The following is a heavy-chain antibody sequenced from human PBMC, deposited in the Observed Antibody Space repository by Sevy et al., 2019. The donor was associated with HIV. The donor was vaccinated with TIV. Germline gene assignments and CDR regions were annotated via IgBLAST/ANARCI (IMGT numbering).Heavy chain of an antibody. CDR1: GFTFSNAW. CDR3: APSSGSSKTGYYFDY. J-gene: IGHJ4*02. D-gene: IGHD1-26*01. V-gene: IGHV3-15*01. CDR2: IKSKTDGGTT. Sequence: GGSLRLSCAASGFTFSNAWMSWVRQAPGKGLEWVGHIKSKTDGGTTDFAAPVKGRFTISRDDSKTTLFLQMNSLKTEDTAVYYCAPSSGSSKTGYYFDYWGQGTLVTVSS.